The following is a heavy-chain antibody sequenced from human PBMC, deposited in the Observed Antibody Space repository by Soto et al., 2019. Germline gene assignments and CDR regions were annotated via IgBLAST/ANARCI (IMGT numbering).Heavy chain of an antibody. J-gene: IGHJ4*02. D-gene: IGHD1-26*01. CDR1: GFTFSDYY. V-gene: IGHV3-11*01. CDR2: ISSSGSTI. Sequence: GGSLRLSCAASGFTFSDYYMSWIRQAPGKGLEWVSYISSSGSTIYYADSVKGRFTISRDNAKNSLYLQMNSLRAEDTAVYYCARVRAQCELPGVFDYWGQGTLVTVSS. CDR3: ARVRAQCELPGVFDY.